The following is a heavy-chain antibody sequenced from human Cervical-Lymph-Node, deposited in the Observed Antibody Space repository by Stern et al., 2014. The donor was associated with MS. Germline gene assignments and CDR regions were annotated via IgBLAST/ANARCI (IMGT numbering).Heavy chain of an antibody. CDR2: IYTSGKT. V-gene: IGHV3-66*02. CDR1: GFTVSNYY. D-gene: IGHD4-17*01. J-gene: IGHJ4*02. CDR3: ARDRMTTVTTYYFDS. Sequence: VQLVQSGGGLVQPGGSLRLSRAASGFTVSNYYMSWVRQAPGKGLEWVSVIYTSGKTYYADSVKGRFAISRDKSKNTLYLQMNSLRAEDTAVYYCARDRMTTVTTYYFDSWGQGTRVTVSS.